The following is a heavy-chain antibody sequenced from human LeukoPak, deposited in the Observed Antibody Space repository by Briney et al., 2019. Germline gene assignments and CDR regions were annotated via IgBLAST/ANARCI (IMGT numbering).Heavy chain of an antibody. J-gene: IGHJ6*02. D-gene: IGHD3-10*01. CDR2: SNVGNGNT. CDR3: ARGDYYGSEGFGMDV. CDR1: GYSFTNYA. Sequence: ASVKVSCKASGYSFTNYAIHWVRQAPGQRPEWMGWSNVGNGNTKYSQEFQGRVTFTRDTSANTAYMQLSRLRSEDMGVYYCARGDYYGSEGFGMDVWGQGTAVTVSS. V-gene: IGHV1-3*02.